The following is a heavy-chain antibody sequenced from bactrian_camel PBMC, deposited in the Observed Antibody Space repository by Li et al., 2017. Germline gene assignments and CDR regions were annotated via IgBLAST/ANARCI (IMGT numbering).Heavy chain of an antibody. CDR2: ISSFGVP. V-gene: IGHV3S55*01. J-gene: IGHJ6*01. CDR3: AAMVALEAREPRRRRRSGSVPLDYGLGGCLGYVDVGY. Sequence: WFRQAPGKEREEVARISSFGVPRYADFVKGRFTISKDNAKNTLSLQMTGLKPEDSGIYYCAAMVALEAREPRRRRRSGSVPLDYGLGGCLGYVDVGYWGQGTQVTVS. D-gene: IGHD5*01.